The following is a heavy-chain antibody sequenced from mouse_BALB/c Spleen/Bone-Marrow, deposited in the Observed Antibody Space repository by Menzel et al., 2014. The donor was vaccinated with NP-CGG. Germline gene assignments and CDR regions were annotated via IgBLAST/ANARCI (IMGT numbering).Heavy chain of an antibody. Sequence: VKLMESGAELVRPGTSVKVSCKASGYAFTNYLIEWVKQRPGQGLEWIGVINSGSGGTNYNEKFKGKATLTADKSSSTAYMQLSSLTSDDSAVYFCARRDYSFAYWGQGTLVTVSA. CDR1: GYAFTNYL. J-gene: IGHJ3*01. D-gene: IGHD2-13*01. CDR3: ARRDYSFAY. V-gene: IGHV1-54*01. CDR2: INSGSGGT.